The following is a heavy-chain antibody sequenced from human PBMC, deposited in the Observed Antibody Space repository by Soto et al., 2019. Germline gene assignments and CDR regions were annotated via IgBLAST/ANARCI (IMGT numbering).Heavy chain of an antibody. Sequence: SETLSLTCTVSGGSLRGYSWSWIRQSPGKGLEWIGYVYSGGGTNYSPSFMGRVTISVDTTDNQFSLKLNSVTAADTAVYYCARSSIKPQVFMYPFDSWSQGTLVTVSS. V-gene: IGHV4-59*01. J-gene: IGHJ4*02. D-gene: IGHD3-3*01. CDR1: GGSLRGYS. CDR3: ARSSIKPQVFMYPFDS. CDR2: VYSGGGT.